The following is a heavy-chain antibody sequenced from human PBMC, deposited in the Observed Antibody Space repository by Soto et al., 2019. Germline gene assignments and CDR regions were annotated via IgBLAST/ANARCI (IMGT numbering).Heavy chain of an antibody. Sequence: EASVKVSCKASGYTFTSYAMHWVRQAPGQRLEWMGWINAGNGNTKYSQKFQGRVTITRDTSASTAYMELSSLRSEDTAVYYCARDGMDYDSSGYGYWGQGTLVTVSS. CDR1: GYTFTSYA. V-gene: IGHV1-3*01. CDR3: ARDGMDYDSSGYGY. CDR2: INAGNGNT. D-gene: IGHD3-22*01. J-gene: IGHJ4*02.